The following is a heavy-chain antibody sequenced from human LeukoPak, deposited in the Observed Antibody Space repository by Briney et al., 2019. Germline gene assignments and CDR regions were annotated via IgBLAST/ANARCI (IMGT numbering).Heavy chain of an antibody. D-gene: IGHD1-20*01. J-gene: IGHJ4*02. CDR3: ARHRITGRAFDY. CDR2: ISGSANT. CDR1: GFTFSSYA. V-gene: IGHV3-23*01. Sequence: GGSLRPSCAASGFTFSSYAMSWVRQAPGKGLEWVSAISGSANTYYTDSVKGRFTISRDNSKNTLYLQMNSLRAEDTAVYYCARHRITGRAFDYWGQGTLVTVSS.